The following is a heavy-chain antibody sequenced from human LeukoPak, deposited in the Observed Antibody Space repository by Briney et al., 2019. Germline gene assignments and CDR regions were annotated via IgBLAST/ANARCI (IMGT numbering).Heavy chain of an antibody. Sequence: ASVKVSCKASGYTFTSYHMHWVRQAPGQGLEWMGIIDPSGGSTSYAQKFQGSVTMTRDTSTSTVYMELSSLRSEDTAVYYCARGQLGSGYFDWLSADYFDYWGQGTLVTVSS. D-gene: IGHD3-9*01. V-gene: IGHV1-46*01. CDR3: ARGQLGSGYFDWLSADYFDY. J-gene: IGHJ4*02. CDR2: IDPSGGST. CDR1: GYTFTSYH.